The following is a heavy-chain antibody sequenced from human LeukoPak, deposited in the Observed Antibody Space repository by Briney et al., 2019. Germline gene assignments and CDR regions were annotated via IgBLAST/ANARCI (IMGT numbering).Heavy chain of an antibody. CDR2: ISSSSSYI. CDR1: GFTFSSYS. D-gene: IGHD3-3*01. V-gene: IGHV3-21*01. CDR3: ARDLSRPRYDFWSGYHVPLDY. Sequence: GGSPRLSCAASGFTFSSYSMNWVRQAPGKGLEWVSSISSSSSYIYYADSVKGRFTICRDNAKNSLYLQMNSLRAEDTAVYYCARDLSRPRYDFWSGYHVPLDYWGQGTLVTVSS. J-gene: IGHJ4*02.